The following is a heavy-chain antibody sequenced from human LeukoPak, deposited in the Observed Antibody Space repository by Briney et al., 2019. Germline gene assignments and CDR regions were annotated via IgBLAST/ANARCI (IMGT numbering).Heavy chain of an antibody. D-gene: IGHD3-22*01. CDR3: ARDERYDSSGYPLDY. Sequence: ASVKVSCKASGGTFSSYAISWVRQAPGQGLEWMGWINPNSGGTNYAQKFQGRVTMTRDASISTAYMELSRLRSDDTAVYYCARDERYDSSGYPLDYWGQGTLVTVSS. CDR2: INPNSGGT. J-gene: IGHJ4*02. V-gene: IGHV1-2*02. CDR1: GGTFSSYA.